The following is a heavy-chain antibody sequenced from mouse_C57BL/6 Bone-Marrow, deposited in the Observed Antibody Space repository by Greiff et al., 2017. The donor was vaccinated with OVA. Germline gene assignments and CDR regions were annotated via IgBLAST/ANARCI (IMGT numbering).Heavy chain of an antibody. Sequence: VQLQQPGAELVMPGASVKLSCKASGYTFTSYWMHWVKQRPGQGLEWIGEIDPSASYTNYNQKFKGKSTLTVDKSSSTAYMQLSSLTSEDSAVYYCARNGAGQLRFYWYFDVWGTGTTVTVSS. CDR2: IDPSASYT. J-gene: IGHJ1*03. CDR3: ARNGAGQLRFYWYFDV. V-gene: IGHV1-69*01. D-gene: IGHD3-2*02. CDR1: GYTFTSYW.